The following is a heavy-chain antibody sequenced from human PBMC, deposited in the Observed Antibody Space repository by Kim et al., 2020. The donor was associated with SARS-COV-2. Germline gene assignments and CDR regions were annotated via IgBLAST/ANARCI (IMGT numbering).Heavy chain of an antibody. D-gene: IGHD6-25*01. CDR2: FSQSGST. CDR3: ARRRQRTAARDDYYMDV. CDR1: GGSSSGYY. Sequence: SETLSLTCAVYGGSSSGYYWSWIRQPPRKGLEWIGEFSQSGSTNYNPSLKSRVTISVDTSKNQFSLKVSLVTVADTAVYYCARRRQRTAARDDYYMDVWG. V-gene: IGHV4-34*01. J-gene: IGHJ6*03.